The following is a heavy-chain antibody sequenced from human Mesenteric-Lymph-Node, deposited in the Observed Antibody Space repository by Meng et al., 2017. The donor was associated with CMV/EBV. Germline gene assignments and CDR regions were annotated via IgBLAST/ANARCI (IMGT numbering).Heavy chain of an antibody. CDR3: AREQLHTASVDY. CDR2: ISSSGSTI. CDR1: GFTFSDYY. Sequence: SCAASGFTFSDYYMSWIRQAPGKGLEWVSYISSSGSTIYYADSVKGRFTISRDNAKNSLYLQMNSLRAEDTAVYYCAREQLHTASVDYWGQGTLVTVSS. J-gene: IGHJ4*02. D-gene: IGHD5-18*01. V-gene: IGHV3-11*04.